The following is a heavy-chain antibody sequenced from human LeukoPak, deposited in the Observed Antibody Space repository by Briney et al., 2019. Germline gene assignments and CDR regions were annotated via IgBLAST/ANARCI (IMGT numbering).Heavy chain of an antibody. V-gene: IGHV3-9*01. D-gene: IGHD2-15*01. CDR1: GFTFDHYA. CDR3: AKDLGLLPQYFQH. J-gene: IGHJ1*01. CDR2: ISWNSGSI. Sequence: GGSLRLSCPASGFTFDHYAMHWVRQAPGKGLEGVSGISWNSGSIGYADSVKGRFTISRDNAKNSLYLQMNSLRAEDTALYYCAKDLGLLPQYFQHWGQGTLVTVSS.